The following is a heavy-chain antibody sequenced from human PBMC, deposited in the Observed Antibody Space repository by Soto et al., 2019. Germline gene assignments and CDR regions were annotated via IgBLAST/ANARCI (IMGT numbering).Heavy chain of an antibody. CDR3: ATELNYDILTGHRITWN. D-gene: IGHD3-9*01. CDR2: FDPEDGET. CDR1: GYTLTELS. J-gene: IGHJ4*02. Sequence: GPSVKVSCKVSGYTLTELSMHWVRQAPGKGLEWMGGFDPEDGETIYAQKFQGRVTMTEDTSTDTAYMELSSLRSEDTAVYYCATELNYDILTGHRITWNWGQGTLVNVSS. V-gene: IGHV1-24*01.